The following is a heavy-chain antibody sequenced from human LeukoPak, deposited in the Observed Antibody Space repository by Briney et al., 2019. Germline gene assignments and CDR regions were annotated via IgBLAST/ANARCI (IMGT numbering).Heavy chain of an antibody. J-gene: IGHJ6*02. V-gene: IGHV3-21*01. CDR3: ARDRTTDDYYYYYGMDV. D-gene: IGHD4-17*01. Sequence: GGSLRLSCAASGFTFSSYSMNWLRQAPGKGLEWVSSISSSSSYIYYADSVKGRFTISRDNAKNSLNLQMNSLRAEDTAVYYCARDRTTDDYYYYYGMDVWGQGTTVTVSS. CDR2: ISSSSSYI. CDR1: GFTFSSYS.